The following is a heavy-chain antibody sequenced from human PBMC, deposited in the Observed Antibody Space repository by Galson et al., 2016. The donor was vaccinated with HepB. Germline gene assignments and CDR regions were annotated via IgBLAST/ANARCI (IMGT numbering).Heavy chain of an antibody. CDR1: GFTFSDYY. CDR2: ISSSGTTI. D-gene: IGHD3-16*01. Sequence: SLRLSCAASGFTFSDYYMNWIRQAPGKGLEGVSYISSSGTTIDYADSVKGRFTISRDNAKNSLYLQMNSLRAEDTAVYYCARSTQLLYSLGHWGQGTLVTVSS. CDR3: ARSTQLLYSLGH. J-gene: IGHJ4*02. V-gene: IGHV3-11*01.